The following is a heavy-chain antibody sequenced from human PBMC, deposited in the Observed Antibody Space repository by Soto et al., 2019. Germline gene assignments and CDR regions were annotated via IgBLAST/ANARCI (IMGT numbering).Heavy chain of an antibody. CDR2: ISGSGGST. CDR1: GFTFSSYA. V-gene: IGHV3-23*01. J-gene: IGHJ4*02. Sequence: GGSLRLSCAASGFTFSSYAMSRVRQAPGRGLEWVSAISGSGGSTYYADSVKGRFTISRDNSKNTLYLQMNSLRAEDTAVYYCAKLYSHYDPYYFDYWGQGTLVTVSS. D-gene: IGHD3-22*01. CDR3: AKLYSHYDPYYFDY.